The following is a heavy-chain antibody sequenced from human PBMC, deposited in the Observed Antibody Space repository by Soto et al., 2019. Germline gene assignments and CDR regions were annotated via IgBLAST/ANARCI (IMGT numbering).Heavy chain of an antibody. V-gene: IGHV1-3*05. Sequence: QVKLVQSGAEEKKPGASVKVSCKASGYTFTSYAMHWVRQAPGQRLEWMGWINAGNGNTKYSQKIQGRVTITRDTSASTAYMELSSLRSEDTAVYYCARDPSYYGMDVWGQGTTVTVSS. CDR1: GYTFTSYA. CDR2: INAGNGNT. J-gene: IGHJ6*02. CDR3: ARDPSYYGMDV.